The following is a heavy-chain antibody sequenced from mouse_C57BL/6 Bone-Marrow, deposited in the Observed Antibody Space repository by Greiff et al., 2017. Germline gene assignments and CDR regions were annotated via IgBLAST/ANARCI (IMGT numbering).Heavy chain of an antibody. CDR2: IYPGDGDT. V-gene: IGHV1-82*01. D-gene: IGHD3-2*02. J-gene: IGHJ4*01. CDR1: GYAFSSSW. Sequence: VQLQQSGPELVKPGASVKISCKASGYAFSSSWMNWVKQRPGKGLEWIGRIYPGDGDTNYNGKFKGKATLTADKSSSTAYMQLRSLTSEDCAVYFCATQWEQLRPYSLWYSAWAYWGRGTSVTVSS. CDR3: ATQWEQLRPYSLWYSAWAY.